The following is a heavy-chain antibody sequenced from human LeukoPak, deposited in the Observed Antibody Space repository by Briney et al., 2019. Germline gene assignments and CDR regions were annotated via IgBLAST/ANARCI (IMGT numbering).Heavy chain of an antibody. V-gene: IGHV3-9*01. CDR2: ISWNSGSI. CDR1: GFTFDDYA. D-gene: IGHD6-13*01. J-gene: IGHJ5*02. CDR3: AKDGSSSWANWFDP. Sequence: GGSLRLPCAASGFTFDDYAMHWVRQAPGKGLEWVSGISWNSGSIGYADSVKGRFTISRDNAKNSLYLQMNSLRAEDTALYYCAKDGSSSWANWFDPWGQGTLVTVSS.